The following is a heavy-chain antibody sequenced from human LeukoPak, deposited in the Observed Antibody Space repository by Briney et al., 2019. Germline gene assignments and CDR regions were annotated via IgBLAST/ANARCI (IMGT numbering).Heavy chain of an antibody. CDR1: GGSISSGSYY. J-gene: IGHJ5*02. CDR2: IYTSGST. CDR3: ARRRYSSSWGWFDP. V-gene: IGHV4-61*02. D-gene: IGHD6-13*01. Sequence: SETLSLTCTVSGGSISSGSYYWSWIRQPAGKGLEWIGRIYTSGSTNYNPSLKSRVTISVDTSKNQFSLKLSSVTAADTAVYYCARRRYSSSWGWFDPWGQGTLVTVSS.